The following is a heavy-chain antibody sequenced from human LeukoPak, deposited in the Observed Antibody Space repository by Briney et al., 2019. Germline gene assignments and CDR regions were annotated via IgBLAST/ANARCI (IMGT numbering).Heavy chain of an antibody. J-gene: IGHJ4*02. D-gene: IGHD1-26*01. CDR1: GFTYSSYW. CDR3: ASALGAHYFGS. Sequence: GGSLRLSCAASGFTYSSYWMSWVRQAPGKGLEWVADIKQYGSETYYVDSVRGRFTISRDDAKSTLFLQMNSLRAEDTAVYYCASALGAHYFGSWGERTLVSVSS. CDR2: IKQYGSET. V-gene: IGHV3-7*05.